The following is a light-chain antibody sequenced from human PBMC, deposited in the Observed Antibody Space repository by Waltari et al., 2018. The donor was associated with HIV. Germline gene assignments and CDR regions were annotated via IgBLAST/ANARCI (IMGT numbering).Light chain of an antibody. V-gene: IGKV3-20*01. Sequence: EIVLTQSPGTLSLSSGERATLSCRASQSVSSSYLAWYQQKPGQDPRLLIYGASSRATGIPDRFSGSGSGTDFTLTISRLEPEDFAVYYCQQYGSSPLTFGGGTKVEIK. CDR3: QQYGSSPLT. CDR2: GAS. J-gene: IGKJ4*01. CDR1: QSVSSSY.